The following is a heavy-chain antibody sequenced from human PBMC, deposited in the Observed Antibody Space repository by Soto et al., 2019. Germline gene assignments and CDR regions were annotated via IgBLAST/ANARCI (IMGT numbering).Heavy chain of an antibody. Sequence: QVQLQQWGAGLLKPSETLSLTCAVYGGSFSGYYWSWIRQPPGKGLEWIGEINHSGSTNYNPSLKSRVTIAVDTSKNQFSLKLSSVTAADSPVYYCARGIRCDPWGKGTLVTVSS. J-gene: IGHJ5*02. V-gene: IGHV4-34*01. CDR1: GGSFSGYY. CDR3: ARGIRCDP. CDR2: INHSGST.